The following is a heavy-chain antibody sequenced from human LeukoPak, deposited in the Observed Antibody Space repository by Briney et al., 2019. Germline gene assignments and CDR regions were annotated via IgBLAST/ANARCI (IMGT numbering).Heavy chain of an antibody. D-gene: IGHD1-26*01. V-gene: IGHV3-21*01. CDR1: GFTFSSYS. CDR2: ISSSSSYI. Sequence: PGGSLRLSCAASGFTFSSYSMNWVRQAPGKGLEWVSSISSSSSYIYYADSVKGRFTISRDNAKNSLYLQMNSLRAEDTAVYYCARVREPRDQHYMDVWGKGTTVTVSS. CDR3: ARVREPRDQHYMDV. J-gene: IGHJ6*03.